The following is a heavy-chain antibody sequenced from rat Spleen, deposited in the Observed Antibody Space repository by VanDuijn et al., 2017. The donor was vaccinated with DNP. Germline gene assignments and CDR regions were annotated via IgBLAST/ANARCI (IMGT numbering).Heavy chain of an antibody. J-gene: IGHJ4*01. CDR2: FSSGGGGT. CDR3: ATTPYA. Sequence: EVQLVESGGGLVQPGRSLKLSCAASGFTFSNYDMAWVRQAPTRGLEWVASFSSGGGGTYYPDSVKGRFTISRDNAKNTQYLQMDSLRSEDTATYYCATTPYAWGQGASVTVSS. CDR1: GFTFSNYD. V-gene: IGHV5S13*01.